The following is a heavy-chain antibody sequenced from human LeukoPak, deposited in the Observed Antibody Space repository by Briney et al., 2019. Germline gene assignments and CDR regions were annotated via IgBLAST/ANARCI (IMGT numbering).Heavy chain of an antibody. J-gene: IGHJ6*02. V-gene: IGHV4-59*01. CDR3: ARDRYGMDV. CDR2: IYYSGST. Sequence: SETLSLTCTVSGGSISSYYWSWIRQPPGKGLEWIGYIYYSGSTNYNPSLKSRVTISVDTSKDQFSLKLSSVTAADTAVYYCARDRYGMDVWGQGTTVTVSS. CDR1: GGSISSYY.